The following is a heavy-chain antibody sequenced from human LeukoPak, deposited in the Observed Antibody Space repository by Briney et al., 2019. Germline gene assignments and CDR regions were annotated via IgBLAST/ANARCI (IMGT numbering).Heavy chain of an antibody. J-gene: IGHJ4*02. CDR3: AKVSSSSGWFNDYFDY. Sequence: GGSLRLSCAASGFTFSSYAMSWVRQAPGKGLGWVSAFSGSGGSTYYADSVKGRFTISRDNSKNTRYLQMNSLRAEDTAVYYCAKVSSSSGWFNDYFDYWGQGTLVTVSS. D-gene: IGHD6-19*01. V-gene: IGHV3-23*01. CDR2: FSGSGGST. CDR1: GFTFSSYA.